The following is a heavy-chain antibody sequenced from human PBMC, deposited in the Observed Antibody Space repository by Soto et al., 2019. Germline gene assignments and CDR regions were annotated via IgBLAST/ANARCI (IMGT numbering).Heavy chain of an antibody. CDR3: AKGVATAVPALDY. Sequence: SLRLSCVASVFSFDDFVMNWVRQRPGKGLEWVSSVSWNSGAKLYADSVKGRFAISRDSAKKSVYLQMNSLRPDDTAFYYCAKGVATAVPALDYWGQGTLVTVSS. D-gene: IGHD2-21*02. V-gene: IGHV3-9*01. CDR2: VSWNSGAK. J-gene: IGHJ4*02. CDR1: VFSFDDFV.